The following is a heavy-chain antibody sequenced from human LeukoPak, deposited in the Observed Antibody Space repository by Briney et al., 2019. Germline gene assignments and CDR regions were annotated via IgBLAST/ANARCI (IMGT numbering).Heavy chain of an antibody. D-gene: IGHD3-9*01. CDR3: ARAGNARVLRYFDWSPQTFDY. CDR2: ISSSGSTI. J-gene: IGHJ4*02. Sequence: SGGSLRLSCAASGFTFSDYYMSWIRQAPGKGLEWVSYISSSGSTIYYADSVMGRFTISRDNAKNSLYLQMNSLRAEVTAVYYCARAGNARVLRYFDWSPQTFDYWGQGTLVTVSS. CDR1: GFTFSDYY. V-gene: IGHV3-11*01.